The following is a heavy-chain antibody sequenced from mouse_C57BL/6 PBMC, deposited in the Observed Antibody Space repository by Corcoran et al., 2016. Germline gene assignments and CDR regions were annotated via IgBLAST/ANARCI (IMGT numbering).Heavy chain of an antibody. J-gene: IGHJ4*01. Sequence: EVQLQQSGPELVKPGASVKMSCKASGYTFTDYNMHWVKQSHGKSLEWIGYINPNNGGTSYNQKFKGKATLTVNKSSSTAYMELRSLTSEDSAVYYCARLAVVNYYAMDYWGQGTSVTVSS. CDR2: INPNNGGT. CDR1: GYTFTDYN. V-gene: IGHV1-22*01. D-gene: IGHD1-1*01. CDR3: ARLAVVNYYAMDY.